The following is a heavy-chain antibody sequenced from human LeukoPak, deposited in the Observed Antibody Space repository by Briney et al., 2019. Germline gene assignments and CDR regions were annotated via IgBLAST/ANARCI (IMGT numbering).Heavy chain of an antibody. J-gene: IGHJ4*02. CDR1: GFTFSSYT. Sequence: GGSLRLSCAASGFTFSSYTMHWVRQIPGEGPEWVSAISGSGGSTYYADSVKGRFTISRDNSKNTLYLQMNSLRAEDTAVYYCAKSSNYGDLNLDYWGQGTLVTVSS. CDR3: AKSSNYGDLNLDY. D-gene: IGHD4-17*01. V-gene: IGHV3-23*01. CDR2: ISGSGGST.